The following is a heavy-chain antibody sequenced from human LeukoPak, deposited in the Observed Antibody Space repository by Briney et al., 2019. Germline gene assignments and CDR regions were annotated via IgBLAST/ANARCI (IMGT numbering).Heavy chain of an antibody. D-gene: IGHD2-8*02. CDR2: VSGSAGRT. V-gene: IGHV3-23*01. Sequence: GGSLRLSCAASGFTFTIYAMTWVRPAPGKGLEWVSTVSGSAGRTDSADSVKGRFTISRDNLKNTLYLQMNGLRAEDTAVYYCAKNRGHCVDGVCHNYYYMDVWGKGTTVTVSS. J-gene: IGHJ6*03. CDR1: GFTFTIYA. CDR3: AKNRGHCVDGVCHNYYYMDV.